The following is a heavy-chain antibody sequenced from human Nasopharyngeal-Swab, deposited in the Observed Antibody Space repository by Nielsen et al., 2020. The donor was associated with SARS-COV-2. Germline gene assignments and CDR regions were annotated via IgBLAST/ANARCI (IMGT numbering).Heavy chain of an antibody. V-gene: IGHV3-33*01. CDR3: ARDEAVAQLSYYGMDV. CDR1: GFTFSSYG. Sequence: GESLKISCAASGFTFSSYGMHWVRQAPGKGLEWVAVIWYDGSNKYYADSVKGRFTISRDNSKNTLYLQMNGLRAEDTAVYYCARDEAVAQLSYYGMDVWGQGTTVTVSS. CDR2: IWYDGSNK. D-gene: IGHD6-19*01. J-gene: IGHJ6*02.